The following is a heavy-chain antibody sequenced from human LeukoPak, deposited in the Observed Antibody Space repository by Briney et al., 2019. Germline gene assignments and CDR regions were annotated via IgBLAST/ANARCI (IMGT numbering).Heavy chain of an antibody. Sequence: PSETLSLTCTVSGGSISSYYWSWTRQPPGKGLEWIGYIYYSGSTNYNPSLKSRVTISVDTSKNQFSLKLSSVTAADTAVYYCARGGILTGYDFDYWGQGTLVTVSS. J-gene: IGHJ4*02. V-gene: IGHV4-59*01. CDR3: ARGGILTGYDFDY. CDR2: IYYSGST. CDR1: GGSISSYY. D-gene: IGHD3-9*01.